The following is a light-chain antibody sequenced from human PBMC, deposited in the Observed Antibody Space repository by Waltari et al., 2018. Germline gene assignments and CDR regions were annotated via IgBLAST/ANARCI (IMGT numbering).Light chain of an antibody. J-gene: IGKJ3*01. CDR2: GAS. V-gene: IGKV1-16*02. CDR1: QAIYNY. CDR3: QQYNSYPFT. Sequence: DIQMTQSPSSLSASVGDRVTITCRASQAIYNYLAWFQQKPGKAPKSLIYGASNLQSGVTSNFSGSGFGTDFTFTISSLQPEDFATYYCQQYNSYPFTFGPGTRVDIK.